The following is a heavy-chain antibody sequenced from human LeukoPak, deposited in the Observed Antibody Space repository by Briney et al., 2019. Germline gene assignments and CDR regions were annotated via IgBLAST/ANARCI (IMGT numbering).Heavy chain of an antibody. CDR1: GFTFSSYA. CDR2: ISYDGSHK. V-gene: IGHV3-30*18. Sequence: GGSLRLSCTASGFTFSSYAMNWVRQAPGKGLEWVAVISYDGSHKYYADSVKGRFSISRDNSKNTLYLQMNSLRADDTAVYYCAKGARGDTVTSIVGLNWFDPWGQGTLVTVSS. D-gene: IGHD4-17*01. CDR3: AKGARGDTVTSIVGLNWFDP. J-gene: IGHJ5*02.